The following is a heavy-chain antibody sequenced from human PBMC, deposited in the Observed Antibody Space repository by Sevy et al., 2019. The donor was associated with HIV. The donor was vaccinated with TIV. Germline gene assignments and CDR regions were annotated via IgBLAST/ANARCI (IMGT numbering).Heavy chain of an antibody. Sequence: WGSLRLSCAASGFIFNTYAMHWVRQAPGKGLEWVAVISYDGINKYYADSVKGRFTISRDNSRNTLDLQMNSLRSEDTALYYCASTGYCTGGSCYSPFGYWGQGTLVTVSS. CDR1: GFIFNTYA. V-gene: IGHV3-30-3*01. J-gene: IGHJ4*02. CDR3: ASTGYCTGGSCYSPFGY. CDR2: ISYDGINK. D-gene: IGHD2-15*01.